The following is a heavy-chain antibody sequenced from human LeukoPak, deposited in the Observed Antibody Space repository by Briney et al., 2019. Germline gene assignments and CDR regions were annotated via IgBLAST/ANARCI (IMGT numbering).Heavy chain of an antibody. D-gene: IGHD3-22*01. J-gene: IGHJ4*02. V-gene: IGHV3-23*01. CDR3: AKLLYYYDSSQPY. CDR1: GFTFSTFA. CDR2: IFPSGGEI. Sequence: SGGSLRLSCAASGFTFSTFAMIWVRQPPGKGLEWVSSIFPSGGEIHYADAVKGRFTISRDNSKNTVYLQMNSLRAEDTAVYYCAKLLYYYDSSQPYWGQGTLVTVSS.